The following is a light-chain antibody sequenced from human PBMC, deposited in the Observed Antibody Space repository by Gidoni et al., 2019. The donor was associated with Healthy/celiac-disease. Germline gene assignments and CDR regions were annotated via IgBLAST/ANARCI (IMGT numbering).Light chain of an antibody. CDR1: QSISSY. Sequence: DIQMTQSPSSLSASVGDRVTITCRASQSISSYLNWYQQKPGKAPKLLIYAASSLRSEVPSRFSGSGSGTDFTLTISSLQPEDFATYYCQQSYSTPVTFGQGTRLEIK. CDR2: AAS. CDR3: QQSYSTPVT. J-gene: IGKJ5*01. V-gene: IGKV1-39*01.